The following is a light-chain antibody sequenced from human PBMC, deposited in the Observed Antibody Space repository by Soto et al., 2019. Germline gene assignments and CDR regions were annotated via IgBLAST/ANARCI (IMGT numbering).Light chain of an antibody. Sequence: QSVLTQPPSASGTPGQRVTISCSGSSSNIGGNTVNWYQKVPGAAPKLIIFSNTQRPSGVPDRYSGSKSGTSASLAIGGLQSEDEADYYCSTWDDSRNGPLFGGGTKLTV. CDR2: SNT. CDR3: STWDDSRNGPL. V-gene: IGLV1-44*01. CDR1: SSNIGGNT. J-gene: IGLJ2*01.